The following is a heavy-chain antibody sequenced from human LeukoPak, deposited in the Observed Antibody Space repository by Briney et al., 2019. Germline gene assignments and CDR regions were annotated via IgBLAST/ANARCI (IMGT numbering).Heavy chain of an antibody. V-gene: IGHV4-59*08. D-gene: IGHD3-10*01. CDR2: IYYSGNA. CDR3: ARRGRYGAGPLYYYYGMDV. J-gene: IGHJ6*02. Sequence: SETLSLTCTVSGGSMSSYYWSWIRQPPGKGLEWIGYIYYSGNANYNPSLKSRVTISVDTSKSQFSLRLSSVTAADTAVYYCARRGRYGAGPLYYYYGMDVWGQGTTVTVSS. CDR1: GGSMSSYY.